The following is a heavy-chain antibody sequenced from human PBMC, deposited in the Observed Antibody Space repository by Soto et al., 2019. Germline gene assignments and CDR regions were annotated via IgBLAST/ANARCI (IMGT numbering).Heavy chain of an antibody. CDR3: ARWSRYYYYMDV. CDR1: GGSISSSSYY. D-gene: IGHD2-15*01. CDR2: INHSGST. Sequence: PSETLSLTCTVAGGSISSSSYYWGWIRQPPGKGLEWIGEINHSGSTNYNPSLKSRVTISVDTSKNQFSLKLSSVTAADTAVYYCARWSRYYYYMDVWGKGTTVTAP. J-gene: IGHJ6*03. V-gene: IGHV4-39*07.